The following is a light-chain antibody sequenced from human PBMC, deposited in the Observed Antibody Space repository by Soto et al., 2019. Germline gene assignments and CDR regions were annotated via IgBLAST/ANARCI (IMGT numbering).Light chain of an antibody. CDR3: AAWDDSLNGWV. J-gene: IGLJ3*02. CDR1: SSNIGSNT. V-gene: IGLV1-44*01. Sequence: QSVLTQPPSASGTPGQRVTISCSGSSSNIGSNTVHWYQQLPGTAPKLLIYSNNQRPSGVPDRFSGSKSGTSASLALSGLQSEDEADDYCAAWDDSLNGWVLGGGTKLTVL. CDR2: SNN.